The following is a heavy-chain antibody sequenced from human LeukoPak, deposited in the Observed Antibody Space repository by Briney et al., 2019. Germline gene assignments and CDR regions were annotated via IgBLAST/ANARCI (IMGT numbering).Heavy chain of an antibody. D-gene: IGHD3-3*01. CDR2: IKQDGSEK. J-gene: IGHJ4*02. CDR1: GFTFSSFW. Sequence: GGSLRLSCAASGFTFSSFWIYWVRQAPGKGLEWVANIKQDGSEKYYVDSVKGRFTISRDNAKNSLYLQMNSLRAEDTAVYYCARRKWLLFGFDYWGQGTLVTVSS. CDR3: ARRKWLLFGFDY. V-gene: IGHV3-7*01.